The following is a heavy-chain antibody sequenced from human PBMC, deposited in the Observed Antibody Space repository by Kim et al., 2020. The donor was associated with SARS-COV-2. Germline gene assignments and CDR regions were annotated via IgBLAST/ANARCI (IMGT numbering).Heavy chain of an antibody. CDR3: ARLHDYGDYGGLYYFDY. CDR2: IYPGDSDT. V-gene: IGHV5-51*01. J-gene: IGHJ4*02. Sequence: GESLKISCKGSGYSFTSYWIGWVRQMPGKGLEWMGIIYPGDSDTRYSPSFQGQVTISADKSISTAYLQWSSLKASDTAMYYCARLHDYGDYGGLYYFDYWGQGTLVTVSS. D-gene: IGHD4-17*01. CDR1: GYSFTSYW.